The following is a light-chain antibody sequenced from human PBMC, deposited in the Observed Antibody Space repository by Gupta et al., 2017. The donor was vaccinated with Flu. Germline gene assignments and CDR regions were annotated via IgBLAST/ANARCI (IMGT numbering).Light chain of an antibody. J-gene: IGLJ2*01. V-gene: IGLV2-11*01. Sequence: QSALTQPRSVSGSPGQSVTISCTGTSSDVGGYNYVSWYQQHPGKAPKFMIYDVSERPSGVPDRFSGSKSGNTASLTISGLQAEDEADYYCCSYAGSYTVVFGGGTKVTVL. CDR3: CSYAGSYTVV. CDR1: SSDVGGYNY. CDR2: DVS.